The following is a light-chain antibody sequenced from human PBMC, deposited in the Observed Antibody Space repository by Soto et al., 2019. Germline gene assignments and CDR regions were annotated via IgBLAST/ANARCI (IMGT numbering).Light chain of an antibody. Sequence: QSVLTQPPSASGTPGQRVTISCSASSGSLSVDWYQHLPGTAPKLLIYSNYQRPSGVPDRFSGSKSSTSSSLVISGLQSEDDAEYYCAGSDDGLSGLYVFGTGTKLTV. V-gene: IGLV1-44*01. J-gene: IGLJ1*01. CDR2: SNY. CDR3: AGSDDGLSGLYV. CDR1: SGSLS.